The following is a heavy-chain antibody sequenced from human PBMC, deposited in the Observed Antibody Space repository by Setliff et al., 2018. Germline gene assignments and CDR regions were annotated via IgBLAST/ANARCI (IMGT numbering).Heavy chain of an antibody. J-gene: IGHJ3*02. CDR3: AKSVTMIVPGAFDI. D-gene: IGHD3-22*01. CDR1: ESNFGAYV. V-gene: IGHV3-30*04. CDR2: MSYDTTKE. Sequence: PGGSLRLSCTASESNFGAYVIHWVRQAPGKGLEWVAIMSYDTTKEYYADSVKGRFTISRDNSRNTLYLQMNSLRPEDAAVYYCAKSVTMIVPGAFDIRGQGTKVTVSS.